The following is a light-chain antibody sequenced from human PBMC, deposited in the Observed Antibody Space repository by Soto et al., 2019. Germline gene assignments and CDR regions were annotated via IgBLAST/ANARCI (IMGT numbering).Light chain of an antibody. Sequence: EIVLTQSPGTLSLSPGERATLSRRASQSVNSRLAWYQHKPGQAPRLLISGASSRATGIPDRFSGSGPATDFTLTISRLEPEDFALYYCQHYGRSPITFGQGTRLEIK. J-gene: IGKJ5*01. V-gene: IGKV3-20*01. CDR2: GAS. CDR3: QHYGRSPIT. CDR1: QSVNSR.